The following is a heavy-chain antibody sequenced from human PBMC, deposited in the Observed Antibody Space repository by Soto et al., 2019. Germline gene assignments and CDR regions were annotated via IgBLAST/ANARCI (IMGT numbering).Heavy chain of an antibody. CDR1: GYTFTSYA. V-gene: IGHV1-18*01. Sequence: QVHLVQSGTEVKKPGTSMKVSCRASGYTFTSYAINWVRQAPGQGLEWVGRIIAYNGNTHSAQKLQGRVTMTIDTSTSTAYMELRSLRSDDTAVYYCARGHPSNDYGSRSSFDTWGQGTLLTVSA. J-gene: IGHJ4*02. D-gene: IGHD3-10*01. CDR2: IIAYNGNT. CDR3: ARGHPSNDYGSRSSFDT.